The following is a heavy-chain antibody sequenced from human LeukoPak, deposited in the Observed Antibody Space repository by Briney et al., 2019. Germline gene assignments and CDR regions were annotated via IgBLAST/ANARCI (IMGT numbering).Heavy chain of an antibody. D-gene: IGHD6-19*01. CDR2: ISCYNGDT. V-gene: IGHV1-18*01. J-gene: IGHJ5*02. Sequence: VASVKVSCKASGYTFNRHGISWVRQAPGQGLEWMGWISCYNGDTNYAQKFQGRVTVTTDTSTSTAYMELRSLTSDDTAVYYCARDPSNTSGWKTWFDPWGQGTLVTVSS. CDR3: ARDPSNTSGWKTWFDP. CDR1: GYTFNRHG.